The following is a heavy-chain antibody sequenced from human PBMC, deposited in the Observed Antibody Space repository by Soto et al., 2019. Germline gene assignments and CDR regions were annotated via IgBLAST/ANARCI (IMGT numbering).Heavy chain of an antibody. D-gene: IGHD3-3*01. V-gene: IGHV4-59*08. CDR1: GGSISSYY. Sequence: SETLSLTCTVSGGSISSYYWSWIRQPPGKGLEWIGYIYYSGSTNYSPSLKSRVTISVDTSKNQFSLKLSSVTAADTAVYYCARQTDDFWSGYGKRPDPSSYYYMDVWGKGTTVTVS. J-gene: IGHJ6*03. CDR2: IYYSGST. CDR3: ARQTDDFWSGYGKRPDPSSYYYMDV.